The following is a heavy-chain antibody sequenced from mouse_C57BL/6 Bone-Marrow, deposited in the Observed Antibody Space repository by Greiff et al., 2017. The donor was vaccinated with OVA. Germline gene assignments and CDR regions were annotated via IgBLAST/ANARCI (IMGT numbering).Heavy chain of an antibody. D-gene: IGHD3-3*01. J-gene: IGHJ2*01. CDR2: ICSSCST. Sequence: VQLKESGPGLAKPSQTLSLTCSVTGYSITSDYWNWIRKFPGNKLEYMGHICSSCSTYYTPSLNSRISITRDTSKNQYYLQLKSVTTEDTATYYCAGFREKHLLDYWGQGTTLTVSS. CDR3: AGFREKHLLDY. CDR1: GYSITSDY. V-gene: IGHV3-8*01.